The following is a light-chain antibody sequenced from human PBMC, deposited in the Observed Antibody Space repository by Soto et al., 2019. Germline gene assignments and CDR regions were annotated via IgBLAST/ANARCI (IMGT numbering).Light chain of an antibody. Sequence: EILMTQSPCTLSVSPGERAILSCSASQSVSSTLAWYQQKPGQAPRLLIFVASTRASGIPARYSGSGSGTGLTLTISSLKTQDLAIYYCPHYINRPITFGRETQVEIK. CDR1: QSVSST. V-gene: IGKV3-15*01. CDR2: VAS. CDR3: PHYINRPIT. J-gene: IGKJ4*01.